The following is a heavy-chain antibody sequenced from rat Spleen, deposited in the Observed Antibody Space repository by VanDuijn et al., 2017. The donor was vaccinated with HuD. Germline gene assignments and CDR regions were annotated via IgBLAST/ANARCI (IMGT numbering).Heavy chain of an antibody. D-gene: IGHD1-2*01. CDR2: ISYDGSST. CDR3: TRHFSPADYYSSFPVLY. CDR1: GFTFSDYY. Sequence: EVQLVESDGGLVQPGRSLKLSCAASGFTFSDYYMAWVRQAPTTGLEWVATISYDGSSTYYRDSVKGRFTISRDNAKSTLYLQMDSLRSEDTATYYCTRHFSPADYYSSFPVLYWGQGTLVTVSS. V-gene: IGHV5-29*01. J-gene: IGHJ3*01.